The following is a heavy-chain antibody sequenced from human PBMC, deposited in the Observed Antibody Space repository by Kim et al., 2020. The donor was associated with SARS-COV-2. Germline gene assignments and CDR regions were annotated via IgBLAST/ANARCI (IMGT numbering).Heavy chain of an antibody. CDR2: IYPGDSDT. CDR1: GYNFTNHW. CDR3: ARGGPEEWQPSVMDV. Sequence: GESLKISCKGSGYNFTNHWIAWVRQMPGKGLEWMGIIYPGDSDTKYSPSFKDQVTMSADKSISTAYLQWSSLEASDTAIYYCARGGPEEWQPSVMDVWGQGTTVTVSS. J-gene: IGHJ6*02. V-gene: IGHV5-51*01. D-gene: IGHD3-3*01.